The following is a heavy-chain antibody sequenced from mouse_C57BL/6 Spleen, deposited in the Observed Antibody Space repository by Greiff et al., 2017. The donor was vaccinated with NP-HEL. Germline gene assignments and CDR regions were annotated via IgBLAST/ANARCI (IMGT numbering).Heavy chain of an antibody. CDR1: GYTFTDYE. Sequence: VKLQESGAELVRPGASVTLSCKASGYTFTDYEMHWVKQTPVHGLEWIGAIDPETGGTAYNQKFKGKAILTADKSSSTAYMELRSLTSEDSAVYYCNAHYYAMDYWGQGTSVTVSS. V-gene: IGHV1-15*01. J-gene: IGHJ4*01. CDR3: NAHYYAMDY. CDR2: IDPETGGT.